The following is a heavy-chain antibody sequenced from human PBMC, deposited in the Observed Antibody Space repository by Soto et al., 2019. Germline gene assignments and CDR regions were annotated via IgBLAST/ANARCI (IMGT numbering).Heavy chain of an antibody. CDR3: ARQPLAARPGGNWFDP. J-gene: IGHJ5*02. V-gene: IGHV1-18*04. Sequence: ASVKVSCKASGYTFTSYGISWVRQAPGQGLEWMGWISAYNGNTNYAQKLQGRVTMTTDTSTSTAYMELRSLRSDDTAVYYCARQPLAARPGGNWFDPWGQGTLVTVSS. D-gene: IGHD6-6*01. CDR1: GYTFTSYG. CDR2: ISAYNGNT.